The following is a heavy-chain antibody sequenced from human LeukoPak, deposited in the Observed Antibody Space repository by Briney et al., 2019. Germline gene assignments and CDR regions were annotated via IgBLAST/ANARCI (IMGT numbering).Heavy chain of an antibody. CDR1: GFTFSLYA. J-gene: IGHJ4*02. CDR3: ARGSDYGDSLHYFDY. V-gene: IGHV3-30-3*01. Sequence: PGRSLRLSCAASGFTFSLYAIHWVRQAPGKGLEWVAVISYDGNNKDYADSVEGRFTISRDNSKNTLYLQMNSLRLGDSAVYYCARGSDYGDSLHYFDYWGQGTLVTVSS. CDR2: ISYDGNNK. D-gene: IGHD4-17*01.